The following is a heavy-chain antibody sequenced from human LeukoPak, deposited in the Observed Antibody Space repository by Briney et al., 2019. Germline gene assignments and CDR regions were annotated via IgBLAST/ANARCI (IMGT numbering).Heavy chain of an antibody. CDR1: RFTFSNYA. CDR2: ISSSSSYI. CDR3: ARYCSGGSCYAYSGSYYVI. J-gene: IGHJ3*02. V-gene: IGHV3-21*01. D-gene: IGHD2-15*01. Sequence: GGSLRLSCAASRFTFSNYAMSWVRQAPGKGLEWVSSISSSSSYIYYADSVKGRFTISRDNAKNSLYLQMNSLRAEDTAVYYCARYCSGGSCYAYSGSYYVIWGQGTMVTVSS.